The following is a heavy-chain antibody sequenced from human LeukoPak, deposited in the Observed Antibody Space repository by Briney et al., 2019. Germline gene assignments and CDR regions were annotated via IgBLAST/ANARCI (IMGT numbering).Heavy chain of an antibody. D-gene: IGHD3-3*01. Sequence: ASVKVSCKASGGTFSSYAISWVRQAPGQGLEWMGGIIPIFGTANYAQKFQGRVTITTDESTSTAYMELSSLRSEDTAVYYCARSLFYDFWSGYEPWGQGTLVTVSS. CDR1: GGTFSSYA. CDR3: ARSLFYDFWSGYEP. J-gene: IGHJ4*02. V-gene: IGHV1-69*05. CDR2: IIPIFGTA.